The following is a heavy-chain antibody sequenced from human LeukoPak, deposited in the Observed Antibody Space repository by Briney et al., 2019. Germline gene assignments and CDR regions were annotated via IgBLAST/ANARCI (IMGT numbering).Heavy chain of an antibody. Sequence: PSETLSLTCTVSGGSISSSSYYWDWIRQPPGKGLEWIGNLYDSGSTHYNPSLRSRVTISADTSKNQFSLKLTSVTAADTAVYYCAREGGPYRPLDHSGQGTLVTVSS. J-gene: IGHJ4*02. CDR3: AREGGPYRPLDH. CDR2: LYDSGST. CDR1: GGSISSSSYY. V-gene: IGHV4-39*07.